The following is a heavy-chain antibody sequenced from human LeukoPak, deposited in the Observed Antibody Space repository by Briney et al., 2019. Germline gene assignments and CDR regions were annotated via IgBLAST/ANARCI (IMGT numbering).Heavy chain of an antibody. J-gene: IGHJ5*02. CDR3: AREGSSPYLWPHHNWFDP. V-gene: IGHV4-61*08. Sequence: SETLSLTCTVSGGSISSGGYYWSWIRQHPGKGLEWIGYIYYSGSTNYNPSLKSRVTISVDTSKNQFSLKLSSVTAADTAVYYCAREGSSPYLWPHHNWFDPWGQGTLVTVSS. CDR1: GGSISSGGYY. CDR2: IYYSGST. D-gene: IGHD5-24*01.